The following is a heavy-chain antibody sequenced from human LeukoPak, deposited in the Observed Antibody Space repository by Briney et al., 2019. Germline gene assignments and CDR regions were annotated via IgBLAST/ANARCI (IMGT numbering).Heavy chain of an antibody. Sequence: GSLRLSCTASGFTFSSYAMSWIRQPPGKGLEWIGYIYYSGSTNYNPSLKSRVTISVDTSKNQFSLKLSSVTAADTAVYYCARQLARTHFDYWGQGTLVTVSS. CDR2: IYYSGST. CDR3: ARQLARTHFDY. J-gene: IGHJ4*02. V-gene: IGHV4-59*08. CDR1: GFTFSSYA. D-gene: IGHD1-1*01.